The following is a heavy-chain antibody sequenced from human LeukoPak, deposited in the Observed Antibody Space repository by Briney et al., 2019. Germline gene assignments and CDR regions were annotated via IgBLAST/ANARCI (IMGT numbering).Heavy chain of an antibody. CDR1: GFTLSNAW. D-gene: IGHD3-16*02. CDR3: TTDTRDDYVWGSYCYTTPWIDY. V-gene: IGHV3-15*01. CDR2: IKSKTDGWTT. Sequence: GGSLRLSCAASGFTLSNAWMSWVRQAPGKGLEWVGRIKSKTDGWTTDYAAPVKGRFTISRDDSKNTLYLQMNSLKTEDTAVYYCTTDTRDDYVWGSYCYTTPWIDYWGQGTLVTVSS. J-gene: IGHJ4*02.